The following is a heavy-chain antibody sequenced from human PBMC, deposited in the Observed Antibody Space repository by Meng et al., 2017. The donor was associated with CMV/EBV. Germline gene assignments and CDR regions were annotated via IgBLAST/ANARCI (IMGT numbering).Heavy chain of an antibody. CDR2: INHSGST. J-gene: IGHJ4*02. V-gene: IGHV4-34*01. D-gene: IGHD6-13*01. CDR3: ARGGIAAAGPFDY. CDR1: GGSFSGYY. Sequence: QLQLQPGGAGLLKPSETLSLTCAVYGGSFSGYYWSWIRQPPGKGLEWIGEINHSGSTNYNPSLKSRVTISVDTSKNQFSLKLSSVTAADTAVYYCARGGIAAAGPFDYWGQGTLVTVSS.